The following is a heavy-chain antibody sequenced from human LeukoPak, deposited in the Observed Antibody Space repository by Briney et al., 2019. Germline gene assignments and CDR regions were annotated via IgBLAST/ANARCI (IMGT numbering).Heavy chain of an antibody. J-gene: IGHJ5*02. Sequence: SETLSLTCAVYGGSFSGYYWSWIRQPPGKGLEWIGEINHSGSTNYIPSLKSRVTISVDTSKNQFSLKLSSVTAADTAVYYCARGRGITMVRGRRNWFDPWGQGTLVTVSS. CDR3: ARGRGITMVRGRRNWFDP. CDR2: INHSGST. D-gene: IGHD3-10*01. V-gene: IGHV4-34*01. CDR1: GGSFSGYY.